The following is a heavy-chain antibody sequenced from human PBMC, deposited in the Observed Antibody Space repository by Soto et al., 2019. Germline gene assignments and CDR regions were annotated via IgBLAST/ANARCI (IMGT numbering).Heavy chain of an antibody. Sequence: ASVKVSCKASGYSFTSYDINWVRQVTGQGLEWMGWVNPKSGNRDYAEKFQGRVTVTRDTATSTAYMELNSLTTDDTAVYYCATEVRGTSRPFHYWGQGTLVTVSA. CDR1: GYSFTSYD. D-gene: IGHD2-2*01. J-gene: IGHJ4*02. CDR3: ATEVRGTSRPFHY. V-gene: IGHV1-8*01. CDR2: VNPKSGNR.